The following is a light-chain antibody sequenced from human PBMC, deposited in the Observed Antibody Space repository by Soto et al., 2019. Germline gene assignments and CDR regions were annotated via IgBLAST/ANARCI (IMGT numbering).Light chain of an antibody. CDR1: QDISKY. J-gene: IGKJ1*01. CDR2: DAS. Sequence: DIQMTQSPSSLSASVGDRVTITCQASQDISKYLNWYQQKPGKAPKLLIYDASNLETGVPSRFSGSGSGTEFTLTISSLQPDDFATYYCQHYNSYSEAFGQGTKVDIK. V-gene: IGKV1-33*01. CDR3: QHYNSYSEA.